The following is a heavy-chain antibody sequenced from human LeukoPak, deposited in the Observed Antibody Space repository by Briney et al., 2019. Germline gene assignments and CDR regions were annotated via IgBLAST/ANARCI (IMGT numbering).Heavy chain of an antibody. CDR3: ARDFTGSSGYYYPPEYYYYYYMDV. Sequence: KTSETLSLTCTVSGGSISSSSYYWSWIRQPAGKGLEWIGRIYTSGSTNYNPSLKSRVTISVDTSKNQFSLKLSSVTAADTAVYYCARDFTGSSGYYYPPEYYYYYYMDVWGKGTTVTVSS. CDR2: IYTSGST. D-gene: IGHD3-22*01. V-gene: IGHV4-61*02. CDR1: GGSISSSSYY. J-gene: IGHJ6*03.